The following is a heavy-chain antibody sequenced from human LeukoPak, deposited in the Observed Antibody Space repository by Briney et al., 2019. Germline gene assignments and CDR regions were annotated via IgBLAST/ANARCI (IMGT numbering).Heavy chain of an antibody. Sequence: GGSLRLSCAVSGSTFISYGMQWVRQAPGKGLAWVSRSNTDGSSTTYADSVKGRFTISRDNAKNTLYLQMNSLRAEDTAVYYCARELPREVTLDYWGQGTLVTVSS. CDR2: SNTDGSST. J-gene: IGHJ4*01. CDR3: ARELPREVTLDY. CDR1: GSTFISYG. V-gene: IGHV3-74*01. D-gene: IGHD2-21*02.